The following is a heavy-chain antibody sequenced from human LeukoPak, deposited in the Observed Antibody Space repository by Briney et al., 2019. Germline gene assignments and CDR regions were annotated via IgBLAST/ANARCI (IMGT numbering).Heavy chain of an antibody. D-gene: IGHD3-22*01. Sequence: SETLSLTCTVSGGSISSYYWSWIRQPPGKGLEWIGYIYYSGSTNYNPSLKSRVTISVDTSKNQFSLKLSSVTAADTAVYYCARTKPYYCDSSGYFDYWGQGTLVTVSS. CDR2: IYYSGST. CDR3: ARTKPYYCDSSGYFDY. J-gene: IGHJ4*02. CDR1: GGSISSYY. V-gene: IGHV4-59*01.